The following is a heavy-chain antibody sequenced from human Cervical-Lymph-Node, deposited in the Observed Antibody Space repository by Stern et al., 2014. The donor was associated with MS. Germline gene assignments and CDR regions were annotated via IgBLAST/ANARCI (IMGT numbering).Heavy chain of an antibody. CDR3: AKDLGGSGWDAEYFQH. CDR2: IRGSGGST. V-gene: IGHV3-23*01. Sequence: EVQLLESGGGLVQPGGSLRLSCAASGFTFSSYAMSWVRQAPGKGLEWVSAIRGSGGSTYYADSVKGRFTISRDNSKNTLYLQMNSLRAEDTAVYYCAKDLGGSGWDAEYFQHWGQGTLVTVSS. J-gene: IGHJ1*01. D-gene: IGHD6-19*01. CDR1: GFTFSSYA.